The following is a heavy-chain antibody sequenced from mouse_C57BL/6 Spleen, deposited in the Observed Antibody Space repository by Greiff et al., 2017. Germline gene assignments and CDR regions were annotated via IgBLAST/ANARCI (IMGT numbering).Heavy chain of an antibody. CDR3: ARSGLYGSRAY. CDR2: IYPSDSET. J-gene: IGHJ3*01. D-gene: IGHD1-1*01. CDR1: GYTFTSYW. Sequence: VQLQQSGAELVRPGSSVKLSCKASGYTFTSYWMDWVKQRPGQGLEWIGNIYPSDSETHYNQKFKDKATLTVDKSSSTAYMQLSSLTSEDSAVYYCARSGLYGSRAYWGQGTLVTVSA. V-gene: IGHV1-61*01.